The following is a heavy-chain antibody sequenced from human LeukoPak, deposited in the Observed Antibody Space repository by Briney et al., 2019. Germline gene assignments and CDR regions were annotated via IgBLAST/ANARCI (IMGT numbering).Heavy chain of an antibody. CDR2: ISSSASTI. J-gene: IGHJ4*02. D-gene: IGHD2-15*01. Sequence: PGGSLRLSCAASGFTFSGYEMNWVRQAPGKGLEWVSYISSSASTIYYADSVKGRFTISRDNAKNSLYLQMDSLRAEDTAVYYCASLYFRWGQGTLVTVSS. V-gene: IGHV3-48*03. CDR3: ASLYFR. CDR1: GFTFSGYE.